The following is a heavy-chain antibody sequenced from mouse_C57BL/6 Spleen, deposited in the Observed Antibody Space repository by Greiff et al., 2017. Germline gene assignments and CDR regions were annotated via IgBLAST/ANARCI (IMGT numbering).Heavy chain of an antibody. J-gene: IGHJ3*01. D-gene: IGHD2-12*01. V-gene: IGHV1-69*01. Sequence: VQLQQPGAELVMPGASVKLSCKASGYTFTSYWMHWVKQRPGQGLEWIGEIDPSDCYTNYNQKFKGKSTLTVDKSSSTAYMQLSSLTSEDSAVYYCAITYDEGAWFAYWGQGTLVTVSA. CDR1: GYTFTSYW. CDR3: AITYDEGAWFAY. CDR2: IDPSDCYT.